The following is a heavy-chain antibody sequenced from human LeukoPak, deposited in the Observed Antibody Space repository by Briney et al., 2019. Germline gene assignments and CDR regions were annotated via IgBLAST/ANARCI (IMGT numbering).Heavy chain of an antibody. CDR1: GFTFSSYS. D-gene: IGHD1-26*01. CDR2: ISSSSSYI. V-gene: IGHV3-21*01. CDR3: ARGRGIVGAIDY. Sequence: GGSLRLSCAASGFTFSSYSMNWVRQAPGKGLEWVSSISSSSSYIYYADSVNGRFTISRDNAKNSLYLQMNSLRAEDTAVYYCARGRGIVGAIDYWGPGNLLTVSS. J-gene: IGHJ4*02.